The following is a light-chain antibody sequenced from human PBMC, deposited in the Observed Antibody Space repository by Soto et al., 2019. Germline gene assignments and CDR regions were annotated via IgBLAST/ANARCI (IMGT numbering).Light chain of an antibody. CDR3: SSYTRSSSYV. J-gene: IGLJ1*01. CDR2: DVS. V-gene: IGLV2-14*03. CDR1: SSDVGNYNY. Sequence: QSVLTQPDSVSGSPGQSITISCTGTSSDVGNYNYVSWYQHHPGKAPKLMVYDVSHRPSGVSNRFSGSKSGSTASLTISGLQAEDEADYYCSSYTRSSSYVFGTGTQLTVL.